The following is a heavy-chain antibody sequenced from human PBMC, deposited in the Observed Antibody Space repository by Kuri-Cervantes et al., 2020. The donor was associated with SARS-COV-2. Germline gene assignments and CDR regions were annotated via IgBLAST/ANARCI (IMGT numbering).Heavy chain of an antibody. Sequence: GGSLRLPCKGSGYSFTSYWSGWVRQMPGKGLEWMEIIYPGDSDTRYRPSFQGQVTISADKSISTAYLQWSSLKASDTAMYYCARLIIGCSSTSCYADWGWFDPWGQGTLVTVSS. CDR3: ARLIIGCSSTSCYADWGWFDP. CDR1: GYSFTSYW. D-gene: IGHD2-2*01. V-gene: IGHV5-51*01. CDR2: IYPGDSDT. J-gene: IGHJ5*02.